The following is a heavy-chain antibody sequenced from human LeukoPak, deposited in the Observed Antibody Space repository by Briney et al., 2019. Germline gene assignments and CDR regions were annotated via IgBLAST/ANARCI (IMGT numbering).Heavy chain of an antibody. CDR1: GFTFSNAW. CDR2: IKSKPDGGTT. V-gene: IGHV3-15*01. CDR3: ARGEYSSSSYYYYYMDV. D-gene: IGHD6-6*01. Sequence: PGGSLRLSCAVSGFTFSNAWMSWVRQAPGKGPEWVGRIKSKPDGGTTDHAAPVKGTFTISREDSKNTLYLQMNSLKTEDTAVYYCARGEYSSSSYYYYYMDVWGKGTTVTVSS. J-gene: IGHJ6*03.